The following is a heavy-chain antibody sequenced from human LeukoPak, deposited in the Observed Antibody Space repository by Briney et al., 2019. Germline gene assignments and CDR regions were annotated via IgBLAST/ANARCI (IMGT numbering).Heavy chain of an antibody. V-gene: IGHV1-2*06. J-gene: IGHJ4*02. Sequence: ASVKVSCKASGYTFTGYYMHWVRQAPGHGLEWMGRINPNSGGTNYAQKFQGRVTLTRDTSISTAYMELSRLRSDDTAVYYCASLQYSSSPTDYWGQGTLVTVSS. CDR2: INPNSGGT. CDR3: ASLQYSSSPTDY. CDR1: GYTFTGYY. D-gene: IGHD6-6*01.